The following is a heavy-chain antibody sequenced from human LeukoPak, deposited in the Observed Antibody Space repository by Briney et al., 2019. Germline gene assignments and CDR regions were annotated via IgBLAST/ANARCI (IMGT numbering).Heavy chain of an antibody. CDR2: ISGSGGST. CDR3: ANSFDRPYYYDSSGSS. Sequence: GGSLRLSCAASGFTFSSYAMSWVRQAPGKGLEWVSAISGSGGSTYYADSVKGRFTISRDNSKNTLYLQMNSLRAEDTAVYYCANSFDRPYYYDSSGSSWGQGTLVTVSS. D-gene: IGHD3-22*01. CDR1: GFTFSSYA. V-gene: IGHV3-23*01. J-gene: IGHJ5*02.